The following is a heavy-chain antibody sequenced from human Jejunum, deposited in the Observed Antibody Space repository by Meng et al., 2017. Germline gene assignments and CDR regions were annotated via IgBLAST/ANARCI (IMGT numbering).Heavy chain of an antibody. Sequence: VQLQEPGPGLGRPSETLSLTCTVSGGSVSSGSYYWSWIRQPPGKGLEWIGYIYYGGTTNYNPSLKSRVTISADTSKNQFSLKLSSVTAADTAVYYCARGSRGYSYGWGQGTLVTVSS. D-gene: IGHD5-18*01. V-gene: IGHV4-61*01. CDR1: GGSVSSGSYY. CDR2: IYYGGTT. J-gene: IGHJ4*02. CDR3: ARGSRGYSYG.